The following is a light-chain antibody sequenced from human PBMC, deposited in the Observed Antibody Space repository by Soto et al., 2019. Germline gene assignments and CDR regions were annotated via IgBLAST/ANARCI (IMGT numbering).Light chain of an antibody. CDR1: QSIGSS. J-gene: IGKJ1*01. CDR2: VAS. CDR3: QRDQLYPWT. Sequence: DIQMTQSPSTLSASVGDRVTITCRASQSIGSSLAWYQQKPGKAPNLLIYVASNLESGVPSWFSGSGSGTEFSLTFGSLHPDYFVPYSFQRDQLYPWTLGQGNKVEIQ. V-gene: IGKV1-5*03.